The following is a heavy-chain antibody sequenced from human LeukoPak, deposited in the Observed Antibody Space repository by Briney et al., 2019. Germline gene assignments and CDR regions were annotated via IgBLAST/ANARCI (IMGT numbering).Heavy chain of an antibody. CDR3: ARDYANDFWSGNFDY. J-gene: IGHJ4*02. Sequence: GGSLRLSCAASGFTFSNYEMHWVRQAPGKGLEWVSYISSSGSDIYYADSVKGRFTISRDNAKNSLYLQMNSLRAEDTAVYYCARDYANDFWSGNFDYWGQGTLVTVSS. V-gene: IGHV3-48*03. CDR1: GFTFSNYE. D-gene: IGHD3-3*01. CDR2: ISSSGSDI.